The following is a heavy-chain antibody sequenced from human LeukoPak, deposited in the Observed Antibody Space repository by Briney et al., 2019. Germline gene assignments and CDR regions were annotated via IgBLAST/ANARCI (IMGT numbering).Heavy chain of an antibody. V-gene: IGHV3-30*02. CDR2: IRYDGSNK. D-gene: IGHD3-10*01. CDR3: ARGVYGSGTSLQYTGGWYYFDT. CDR1: GFTFSSYG. J-gene: IGHJ4*02. Sequence: GGSLRLSCAASGFTFSSYGMHWVRQAPGKGLEWVAFIRYDGSNKYYADSVKGRFTISRDNSKNTLYLQMNSLRAEDTAVYYCARGVYGSGTSLQYTGGWYYFDTWGQGTLVTVSS.